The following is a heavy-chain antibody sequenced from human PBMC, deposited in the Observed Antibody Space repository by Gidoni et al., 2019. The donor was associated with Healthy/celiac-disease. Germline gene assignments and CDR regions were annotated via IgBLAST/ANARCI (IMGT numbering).Heavy chain of an antibody. CDR3: ARDRYYDSSGYPISYYYYGMDV. CDR2: ISYDGSNK. D-gene: IGHD3-22*01. CDR1: GFTFSSYA. J-gene: IGHJ6*02. V-gene: IGHV3-30-3*01. Sequence: QVQLVESGGGVVQPGRSLSLSCAASGFTFSSYAMHWVRQATGKGLEWVAVISYDGSNKYYADSVKGRFTISRDNSKNTLYLQMNSLRAEDTVVYYCARDRYYDSSGYPISYYYYGMDVWGQGTTVTVSS.